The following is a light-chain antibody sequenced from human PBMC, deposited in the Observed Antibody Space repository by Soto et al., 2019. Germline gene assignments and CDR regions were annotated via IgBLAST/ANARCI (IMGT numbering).Light chain of an antibody. CDR2: DVG. Sequence: QSALTQPASVSGSPGQSIAISCTGTSSNIGGYNWVSWYQQHPGKAPKLIIYDVGSRPSGVSDRFPGSKSANTASLTISGLQAEDEADYYCSSHTSSSTEVFGTGTKLTVL. J-gene: IGLJ1*01. V-gene: IGLV2-14*03. CDR3: SSHTSSSTEV. CDR1: SSNIGGYNW.